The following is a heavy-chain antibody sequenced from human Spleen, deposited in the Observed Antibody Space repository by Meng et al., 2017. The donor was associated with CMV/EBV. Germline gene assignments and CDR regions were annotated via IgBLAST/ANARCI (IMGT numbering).Heavy chain of an antibody. J-gene: IGHJ3*02. D-gene: IGHD2-15*01. CDR3: ARDSGGYGLDAFDI. CDR1: GGFVSSGSYY. CDR2: IYDTGRT. V-gene: IGHV4-61*03. Sequence: SETLSLTCTVSGGFVSSGSYYWSWIRQPPGKGLEWIGYIYDTGRTKYNPSLKSRVAISVDTSMSHFSLKMRSVTAADTAVYYCARDSGGYGLDAFDIWGQGTMVTVSS.